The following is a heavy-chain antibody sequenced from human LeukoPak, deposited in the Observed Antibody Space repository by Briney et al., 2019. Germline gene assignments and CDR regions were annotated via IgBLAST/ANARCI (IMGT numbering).Heavy chain of an antibody. J-gene: IGHJ4*02. Sequence: SETLSLTCAVYGVSFSGYYWSWIRQPPGKGLEWIGEINHSGSTNYNPSLKSRVTISVDTSKNQFSLKLSSVTAADTAVYYCARVGRPRGYIVVVPAAAYFDYWAREPWSPSPQ. CDR3: ARVGRPRGYIVVVPAAAYFDY. V-gene: IGHV4-34*01. D-gene: IGHD2-2*01. CDR1: GVSFSGYY. CDR2: INHSGST.